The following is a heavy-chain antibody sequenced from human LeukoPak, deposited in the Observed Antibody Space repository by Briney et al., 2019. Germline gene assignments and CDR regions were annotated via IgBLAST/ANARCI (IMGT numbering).Heavy chain of an antibody. CDR2: IRSGGGNT. V-gene: IGHV3-23*01. CDR1: GFTFSAYA. D-gene: IGHD3-22*01. CDR3: AKESSDSSGYFYYFDY. Sequence: GGSLRLSCAASGFTFSAYAMSWVRQAPGKGLEWVSAIRSGGGNTFYADSVKGRFTISRDNPRNTLYLQMNSLRAEDTAVYYCAKESSDSSGYFYYFDYWGQGTLVTVSS. J-gene: IGHJ4*02.